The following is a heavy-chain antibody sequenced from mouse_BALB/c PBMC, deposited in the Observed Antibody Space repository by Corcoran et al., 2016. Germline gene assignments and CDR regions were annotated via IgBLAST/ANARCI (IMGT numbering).Heavy chain of an antibody. J-gene: IGHJ1*01. CDR2: IDPANGNT. Sequence: EVQLQQSGAELVKPGASVKLSCTASGFNIKDTYMHWVKQRTEQGLEWIGRIDPANGNTKYDPKFQGKATITADTSSNTVYLQLSSLTSEDTAVYYCANWDWYFDVWGAGTTVTVSS. CDR3: ANWDWYFDV. V-gene: IGHV14-3*02. D-gene: IGHD4-1*01. CDR1: GFNIKDTY.